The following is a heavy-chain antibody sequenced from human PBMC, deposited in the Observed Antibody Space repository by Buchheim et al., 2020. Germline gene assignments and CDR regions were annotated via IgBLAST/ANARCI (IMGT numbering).Heavy chain of an antibody. J-gene: IGHJ1*01. CDR2: ISLGSDII. Sequence: EVHLVESGGNLVQPGESLRLSCAASGLSFSTYSMNWVRQAPGKGLEWISYISLGSDIIYYADSVKGRFTISRDNAKKFLFLQMNSLRDEDSAVYYCARDIWGTRGYPEYFQHWGQSNL. V-gene: IGHV3-48*02. CDR1: GLSFSTYS. D-gene: IGHD3-22*01. CDR3: ARDIWGTRGYPEYFQH.